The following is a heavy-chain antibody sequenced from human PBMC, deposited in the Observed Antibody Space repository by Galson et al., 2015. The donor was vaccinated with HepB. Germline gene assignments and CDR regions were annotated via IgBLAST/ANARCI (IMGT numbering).Heavy chain of an antibody. D-gene: IGHD6-13*01. CDR3: ARDDYSSSLLFDY. CDR1: GFTFSSYG. CDR2: IWYDGSKK. J-gene: IGHJ4*02. V-gene: IGHV3-33*01. Sequence: SLRLSCAASGFTFSSYGMHWVRQAPGKGLEWVAIIWYDGSKKYYADSVKGRFTISRDNSKNTLYLRMNSLRAEDTAVYYCARDDYSSSLLFDYWGQGTLVTVSS.